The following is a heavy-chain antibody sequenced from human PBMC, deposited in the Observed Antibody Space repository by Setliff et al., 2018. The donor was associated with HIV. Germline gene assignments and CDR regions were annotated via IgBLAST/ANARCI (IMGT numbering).Heavy chain of an antibody. Sequence: ASVKVSCKASGYTFTAYYIHWVRQAPGQGLEWMGWINPYSGGTNYAQNLQGWVTMTRDASITTAYMELSRLTSDDTALYFCVREVRAAYKGPLWFGQSDPRPDTFDIWGQGTMVTVSS. CDR2: INPYSGGT. CDR3: VREVRAAYKGPLWFGQSDPRPDTFDI. J-gene: IGHJ3*02. D-gene: IGHD3-10*01. CDR1: GYTFTAYY. V-gene: IGHV1-2*04.